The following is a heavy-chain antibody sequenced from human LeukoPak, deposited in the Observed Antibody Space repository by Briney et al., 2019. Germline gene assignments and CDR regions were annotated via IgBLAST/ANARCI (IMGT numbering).Heavy chain of an antibody. D-gene: IGHD3-10*01. CDR2: ISGSGGST. V-gene: IGHV3-23*01. CDR1: GFTFSTYA. CDR3: AKDFIIRGITFGWFDP. J-gene: IGHJ5*02. Sequence: GGSLRLSCAASGFTFSTYAMSWVRQAPGKGLEWVSAISGSGGSTYYAESVKGRFTVSRDNSKNTLYLQMNGLRAEDTAVHYCAKDFIIRGITFGWFDPWGQGTLVTVSS.